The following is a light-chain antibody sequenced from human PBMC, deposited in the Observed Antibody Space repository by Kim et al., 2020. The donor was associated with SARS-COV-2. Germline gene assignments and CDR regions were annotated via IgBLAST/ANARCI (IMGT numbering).Light chain of an antibody. CDR2: EVS. V-gene: IGLV2-23*02. CDR3: CSYVV. J-gene: IGLJ2*01. CDR1: SSDVGSYNL. Sequence: VSGSPGQSITISCTGTSSDVGSYNLVSCYQQHPGKAPKLMIYEVSKRPSGVSNRFSGSKSGNTASLTISGLQAEDEADYYCCSYVVFGGGTQLTVL.